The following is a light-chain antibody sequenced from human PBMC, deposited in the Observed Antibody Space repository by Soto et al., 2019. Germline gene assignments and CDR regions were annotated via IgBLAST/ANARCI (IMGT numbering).Light chain of an antibody. Sequence: EIVMTQSPATLSVSPGESATLSCRASQRISTNLAWYQHKRGQAPRLLIYGASTRATGIPARFSGSGSETEFTLTINGLQSEDSGVYYCLQHYAWPWTFGQGTKVDIK. J-gene: IGKJ1*01. V-gene: IGKV3D-15*01. CDR3: LQHYAWPWT. CDR2: GAS. CDR1: QRISTN.